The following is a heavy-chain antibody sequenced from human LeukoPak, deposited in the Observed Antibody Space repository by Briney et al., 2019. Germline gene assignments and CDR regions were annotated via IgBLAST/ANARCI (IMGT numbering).Heavy chain of an antibody. Sequence: SETLSLTCAVYGGSFSGYYWSWIRQPPGKGLEWIGEINHSGSTNYNPSFKSRVTISVDTSKNQFSLKLSSVTAADTAVYYCARGLYYFDYWGQGTLVTVSS. CDR1: GGSFSGYY. CDR2: INHSGST. CDR3: ARGLYYFDY. V-gene: IGHV4-34*01. J-gene: IGHJ4*02.